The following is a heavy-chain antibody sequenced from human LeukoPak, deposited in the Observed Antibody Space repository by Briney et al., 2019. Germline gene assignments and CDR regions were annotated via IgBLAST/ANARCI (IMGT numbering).Heavy chain of an antibody. CDR2: VDPGGSN. Sequence: SETLSLTCAVYGGPLKGYYWTWIRQPPGKGLEWIGEVDPGGSNNYNPSLKSRVTISVDTSKKQFSLKMNSVTAADTALYYCARGRLTTIVVVNYSYFYMDVWGKATSVSVAS. V-gene: IGHV4-34*01. CDR3: ARGRLTTIVVVNYSYFYMDV. J-gene: IGHJ6*03. CDR1: GGPLKGYY. D-gene: IGHD3-22*01.